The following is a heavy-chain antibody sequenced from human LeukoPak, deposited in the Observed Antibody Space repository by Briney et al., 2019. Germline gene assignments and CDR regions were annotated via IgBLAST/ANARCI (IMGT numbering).Heavy chain of an antibody. CDR2: ISGSGGST. Sequence: PGGSLRLSCAASGFTFSSYAMSWVRQAPGKGLEWVSAISGSGGSTYYADSVKGRFTISRDNSKNTLYLQMNSLRAEDTAVYYCAKTTTGYDSTGYDYWGQGTLVTVSS. D-gene: IGHD3-22*01. J-gene: IGHJ4*02. CDR1: GFTFSSYA. V-gene: IGHV3-23*01. CDR3: AKTTTGYDSTGYDY.